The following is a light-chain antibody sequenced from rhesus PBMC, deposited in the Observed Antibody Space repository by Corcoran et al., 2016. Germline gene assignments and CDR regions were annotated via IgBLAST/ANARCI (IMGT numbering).Light chain of an antibody. CDR2: RRS. V-gene: IGKV3-35*01. Sequence: EIVLTQSPTSMAVSQGERVTISCTASSSESTSNLHWSQQKPGFTPRLLVYRRSSLASGVPARFIGIGSGTSDTLTISSIEAEDAANYYCQQGTIIPWTFGQGTKVEIK. CDR1: SSESTSN. J-gene: IGKJ1*01. CDR3: QQGTIIPWT.